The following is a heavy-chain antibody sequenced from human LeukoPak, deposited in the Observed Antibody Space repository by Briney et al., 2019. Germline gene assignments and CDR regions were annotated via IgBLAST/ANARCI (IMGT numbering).Heavy chain of an antibody. V-gene: IGHV7-4-1*02. CDR2: ISTNTGNP. J-gene: IGHJ4*02. Sequence: ASVKVSCKGSGYTFTAYSINWMRQAPGQGLEWMGWISTNTGNPTYAQDFTGRFVFSLDTSVSTAYLQISSLEAEDTAVYYCARDARTIDFDYWGQGALVTVSS. CDR1: GYTFTAYS. D-gene: IGHD1-7*01. CDR3: ARDARTIDFDY.